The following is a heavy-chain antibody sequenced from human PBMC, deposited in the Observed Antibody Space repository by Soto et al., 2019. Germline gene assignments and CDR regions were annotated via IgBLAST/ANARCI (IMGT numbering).Heavy chain of an antibody. D-gene: IGHD3-3*01. CDR2: ISSSSSYI. CDR3: ARADLAYYDFWSGYLPRGWFDP. CDR1: GFTFNHYA. Sequence: GGSLRLSCAASGFTFNHYALSWVRQAPGKGLEWVSSISSSSSYIYYADSVKGRFTISRDNAKNSLYLQMNSLRAEDTAVYYCARADLAYYDFWSGYLPRGWFDPWGQGTLVTVSS. J-gene: IGHJ5*02. V-gene: IGHV3-21*01.